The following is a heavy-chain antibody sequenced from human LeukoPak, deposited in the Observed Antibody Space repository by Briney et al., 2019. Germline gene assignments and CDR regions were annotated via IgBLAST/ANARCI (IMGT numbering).Heavy chain of an antibody. CDR2: INPNSGGT. CDR1: GYTFTGYH. D-gene: IGHD1-26*01. CDR3: ARVRGNSGSYSGEEYFDY. J-gene: IGHJ4*02. V-gene: IGHV1-2*02. Sequence: ASVKVSCKASGYTFTGYHMHWARQAPGRGLEWMGWINPNSGGTNYAQRFQGRVTMTRDTSISTAYMELSRLGSDDTAIYYCARVRGNSGSYSGEEYFDYWGQGTLVTVSS.